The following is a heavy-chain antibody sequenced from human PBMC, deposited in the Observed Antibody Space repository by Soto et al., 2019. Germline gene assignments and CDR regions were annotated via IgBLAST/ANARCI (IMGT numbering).Heavy chain of an antibody. CDR1: AGSIRSGDYY. CDR2: IYYSGST. V-gene: IGHV4-61*08. CDR3: ARSNGGYGVY. J-gene: IGHJ4*02. Sequence: SETLSLTCTVSAGSIRSGDYYWSCIRQQTGKGLEWIGYIYYSGSTNYNPSLKSRVTISVDTSKNQFSLKLSSVTAADTAVYFCARSNGGYGVYWCQRTLVSGFS. D-gene: IGHD5-12*01.